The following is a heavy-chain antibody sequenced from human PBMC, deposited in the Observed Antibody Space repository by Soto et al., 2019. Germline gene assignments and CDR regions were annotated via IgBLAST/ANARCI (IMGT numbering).Heavy chain of an antibody. Sequence: PSETLSLTCAVSGGSISSSNWWSWVRQPPGKGLEWIGEIYHSGSTNYNPSLKSRVTISVDKSKNQFSLKLSSVTAADTAVYYCARDPYCSGPCPNDAFDIWGQGTMVTVSS. D-gene: IGHD2-15*01. J-gene: IGHJ3*02. CDR1: GGSISSSNW. V-gene: IGHV4-4*02. CDR2: IYHSGST. CDR3: ARDPYCSGPCPNDAFDI.